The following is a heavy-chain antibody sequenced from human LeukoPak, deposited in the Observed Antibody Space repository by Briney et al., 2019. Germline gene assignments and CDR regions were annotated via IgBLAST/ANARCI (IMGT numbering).Heavy chain of an antibody. CDR3: AREEVVEAAAGSYYYYYYMDV. D-gene: IGHD6-13*01. J-gene: IGHJ6*03. CDR1: GFTFSSYG. CDR2: INSDGSST. V-gene: IGHV3-74*01. Sequence: GGSLRLSCAASGFTFSSYGMSWVRQAPGKGLEWVSRINSDGSSTSYADSVKGRFTISRDNAKNTLYLQMNSLRAEDTAVYYCAREEVVEAAAGSYYYYYYMDVWGKGTTVTVSS.